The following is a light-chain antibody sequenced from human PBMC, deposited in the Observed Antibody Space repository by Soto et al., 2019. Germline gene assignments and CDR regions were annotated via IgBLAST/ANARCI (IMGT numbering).Light chain of an antibody. V-gene: IGKV3-11*01. CDR3: QQRSNWQLT. CDR2: DAS. Sequence: EIVLTQSPATLSLSPGERATLSCRASQSVSSYLAWYQQKPGQAPRLLIYDASNRATGIPARFSGSGSGTDFTLPNSSLEPEDFAVYYCQQRSNWQLTFGGGTKVEIK. J-gene: IGKJ4*01. CDR1: QSVSSY.